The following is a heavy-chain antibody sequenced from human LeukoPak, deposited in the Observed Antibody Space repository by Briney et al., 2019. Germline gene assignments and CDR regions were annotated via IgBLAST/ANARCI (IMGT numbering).Heavy chain of an antibody. J-gene: IGHJ3*02. V-gene: IGHV4-61*02. CDR3: ASTPAYYYDSSGYDAFDI. CDR2: IYTSGST. D-gene: IGHD3-22*01. CDR1: GGSISSGTYY. Sequence: PSETLSLTCTVSGGSISSGTYYWSWIRQPAGKGLEWIGRIYTSGSTNYNPFLKSRVSMSVDMSKNQFSLKLSSVTAADTAVYYCASTPAYYYDSSGYDAFDIWGQGTMVTVSS.